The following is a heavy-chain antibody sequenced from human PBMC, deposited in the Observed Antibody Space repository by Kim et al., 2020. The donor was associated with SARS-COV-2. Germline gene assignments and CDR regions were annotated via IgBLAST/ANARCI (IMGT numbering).Heavy chain of an antibody. V-gene: IGHV4-39*01. D-gene: IGHD3-16*02. J-gene: IGHJ4*02. CDR3: ATLQFPYRSYFDY. Sequence: YNPSLKSRVTISVDTSKNQFSLKLSSVTAADTAVYYCATLQFPYRSYFDYWGQGTLVTVSS.